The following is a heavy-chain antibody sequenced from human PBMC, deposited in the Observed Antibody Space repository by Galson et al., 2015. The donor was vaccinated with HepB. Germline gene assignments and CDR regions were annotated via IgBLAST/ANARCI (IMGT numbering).Heavy chain of an antibody. V-gene: IGHV3-21*01. D-gene: IGHD1-14*01. CDR3: ARMKHVPDYLDY. Sequence: SLRLACAASGFTFSSYSMNWVRQAPGKGLEWVTSISSSSSYIYYADSVKGRFTISRDNAKNSLYLQMNSLRAEDTAVYYCARMKHVPDYLDYWGQGTLVTVSS. J-gene: IGHJ4*02. CDR1: GFTFSSYS. CDR2: ISSSSSYI.